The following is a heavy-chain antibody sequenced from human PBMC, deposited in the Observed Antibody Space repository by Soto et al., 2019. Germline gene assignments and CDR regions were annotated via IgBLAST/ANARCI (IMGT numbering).Heavy chain of an antibody. J-gene: IGHJ3*02. V-gene: IGHV1-69*02. CDR2: IIPILGIA. CDR1: GGTFSSYT. CDR3: ARGTLRGEAPYAFDI. Sequence: GASVKVSCKASGGTFSSYTISWVRQAPGQGLEWMGRIIPILGIANYAQKFQGRVTITADKSTSTAYMELSSLRSEDTAVYYCARGTLRGEAPYAFDIWGQGTMVTVSS.